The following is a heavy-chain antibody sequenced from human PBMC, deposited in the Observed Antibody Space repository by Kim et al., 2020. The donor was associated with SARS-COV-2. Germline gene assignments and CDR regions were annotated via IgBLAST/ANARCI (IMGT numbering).Heavy chain of an antibody. V-gene: IGHV3-21*04. CDR1: GFTFSTYS. CDR2: ISSSSSYI. Sequence: GGSLRLSCAASGFTFSTYSMNWVRQAPGKGLEWVSSISSSSSYIYYADSVKGRFTISRDNAKNSLYLQMNSLRAEDTAVYYCARDLSGVYFDWFYDYWGQGTLVTVSS. J-gene: IGHJ4*02. CDR3: ARDLSGVYFDWFYDY. D-gene: IGHD3-9*01.